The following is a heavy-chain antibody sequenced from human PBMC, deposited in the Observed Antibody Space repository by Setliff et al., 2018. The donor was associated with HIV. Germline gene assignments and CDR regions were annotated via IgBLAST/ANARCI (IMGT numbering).Heavy chain of an antibody. CDR1: GDSITGRW. D-gene: IGHD2-2*01. Sequence: KPSETLFLTCTVSGDSITGRWLSWIRQPPGKGLEWAGNIYHNGFANYNPSLKSRLTISVDTSKNQVSLTLSSVTPADTAVYYCARHICGTTACYAVDVWGPGTMVTVSS. V-gene: IGHV4-59*11. J-gene: IGHJ3*01. CDR3: ARHICGTTACYAVDV. CDR2: IYHNGFA.